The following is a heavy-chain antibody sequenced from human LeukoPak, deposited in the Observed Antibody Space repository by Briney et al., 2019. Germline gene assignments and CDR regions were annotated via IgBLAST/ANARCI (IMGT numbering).Heavy chain of an antibody. V-gene: IGHV4-34*01. CDR2: INHSGST. D-gene: IGHD4-17*01. CDR3: ARVGDYGDYWHYYYYGMDV. CDR1: GGSFSGYY. Sequence: PSETLSLTCAVYGGSFSGYYWSWIRQPPGKGLEWIGEINHSGSTNHNPSLKSRVTISVDTSKNQFSLKLSSVTAADTAVYYCARVGDYGDYWHYYYYGMDVWGQGTTVTVSS. J-gene: IGHJ6*02.